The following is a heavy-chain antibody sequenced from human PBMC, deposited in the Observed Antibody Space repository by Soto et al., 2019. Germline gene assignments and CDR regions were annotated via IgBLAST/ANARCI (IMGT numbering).Heavy chain of an antibody. J-gene: IGHJ4*02. D-gene: IGHD6-19*01. CDR3: ARDRSSSWYNGTFYFDS. CDR1: GGTFTTYD. Sequence: QVQLVQSGAEVRKPGSSVTVSCKASGGTFTTYDISWVRQAPGQGLEWMGGIIPLFDATKNAQKFQGRVTITADKSTGTAYMELSSLRSEDTAMYYCARDRSSSWYNGTFYFDSWGQGTLVTGSS. V-gene: IGHV1-69*06. CDR2: IIPLFDAT.